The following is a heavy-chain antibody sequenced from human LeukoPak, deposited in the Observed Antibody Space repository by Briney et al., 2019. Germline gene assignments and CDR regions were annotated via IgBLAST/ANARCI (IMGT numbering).Heavy chain of an antibody. J-gene: IGHJ1*01. Sequence: SVKASCKASGGTFSSYAISWVRQAPGQGLEWMGRIIPIFGTANYAQKFQGRVTITTDESTSTAYMELSSLRSEDTAVYYCASGMAGYSSGWYIFQHWGQGTLVTVSS. V-gene: IGHV1-69*05. D-gene: IGHD6-19*01. CDR2: IIPIFGTA. CDR3: ASGMAGYSSGWYIFQH. CDR1: GGTFSSYA.